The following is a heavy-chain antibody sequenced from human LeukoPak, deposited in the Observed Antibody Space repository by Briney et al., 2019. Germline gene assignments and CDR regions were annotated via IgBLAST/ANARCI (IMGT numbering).Heavy chain of an antibody. J-gene: IGHJ4*02. D-gene: IGHD3-9*01. CDR3: ATPYYDILSGYDGLGY. CDR2: IYYNGIS. V-gene: IGHV4-30-4*01. CDR1: GDSISSGDHY. Sequence: PSETLSLTCTVSGDSISSGDHYWTWIRQSPGKGLEWIGYIYYNGISDYNPSLKSRVTISVDTSKNQFSLKLSSVTAADTAVYYCATPYYDILSGYDGLGYWGQGTLVTVSS.